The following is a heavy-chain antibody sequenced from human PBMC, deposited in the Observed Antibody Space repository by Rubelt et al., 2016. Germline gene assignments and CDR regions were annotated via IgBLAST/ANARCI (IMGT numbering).Heavy chain of an antibody. J-gene: IGHJ4*02. CDR3: ARSKYHYGSGTHYNDD. CDR2: ISAYDGHT. D-gene: IGHD3-10*01. CDR1: GYTFTTHG. Sequence: QVQLVQSGAEVKKPGASVKVSCKASGYTFTTHGVSWVRQAPGQGLEWMGWISAYDGHTNSAQKFQDRVTMTTDTYTSTAYMELRSLGSDDTAVYYCARSKYHYGSGTHYNDDWGQGTLVTVSS. V-gene: IGHV1-18*01.